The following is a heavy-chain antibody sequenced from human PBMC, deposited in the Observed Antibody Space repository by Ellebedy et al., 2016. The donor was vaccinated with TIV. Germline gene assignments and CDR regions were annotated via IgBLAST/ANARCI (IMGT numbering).Heavy chain of an antibody. CDR3: ARLRAAIPGTRHLGWYFDV. J-gene: IGHJ2*01. Sequence: GESLKISCQVSGYRFTNYWIAWVRQRPGEGLEWMGITYPGDSDTRYSPSFQGQVTVSADKSINTAYLQWGGLKASDTAIYYCARLRAAIPGTRHLGWYFDVWGRGTLVTVSS. D-gene: IGHD1-1*01. V-gene: IGHV5-51*01. CDR2: TYPGDSDT. CDR1: GYRFTNYW.